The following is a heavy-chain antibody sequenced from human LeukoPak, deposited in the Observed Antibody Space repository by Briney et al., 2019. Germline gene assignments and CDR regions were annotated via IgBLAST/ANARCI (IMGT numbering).Heavy chain of an antibody. D-gene: IGHD2-2*01. V-gene: IGHV1-69*02. CDR1: GGTFSSYT. CDR3: ARGGSSTRTGGYYFDY. Sequence: SVKVSCKASGGTFSSYTISWVRQAPGQGLEWMGRIIPILGIANYAQKFQGRVTITADKSTSTAYMELSSLRSEDTAVYYCARGGSSTRTGGYYFDYWGQGTLVTVSS. J-gene: IGHJ4*02. CDR2: IIPILGIA.